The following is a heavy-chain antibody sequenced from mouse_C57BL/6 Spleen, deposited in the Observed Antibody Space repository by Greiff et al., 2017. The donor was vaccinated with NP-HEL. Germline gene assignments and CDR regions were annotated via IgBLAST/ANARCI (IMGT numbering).Heavy chain of an antibody. Sequence: QVHVKQSGAELVRPGASVKLSCKASGYTFTDYYINWVKQRPGQGLEWIARIYPGSGNTYYNEKFKGKATLTAEKSSSTAYMQLSSLTSEDSAVYFCARYHGYYGGLAYWGQGTLVTVSA. V-gene: IGHV1-76*01. CDR2: IYPGSGNT. CDR1: GYTFTDYY. J-gene: IGHJ3*01. CDR3: ARYHGYYGGLAY. D-gene: IGHD2-3*01.